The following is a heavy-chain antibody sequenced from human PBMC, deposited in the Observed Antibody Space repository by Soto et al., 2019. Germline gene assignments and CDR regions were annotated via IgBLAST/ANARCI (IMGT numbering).Heavy chain of an antibody. D-gene: IGHD3-16*02. Sequence: SETLSLTCTVSGGSISSSSYYWGWIRQPPGKGLEWIGSIYYSGSTYYNPSLKSRVTISVDTSKNQFSLKLSSVTAADTAVYYCARHSTPAFHDYIWGSYPWSGAFDIWGQGTMVTVSS. CDR1: GGSISSSSYY. V-gene: IGHV4-39*01. CDR2: IYYSGST. J-gene: IGHJ3*02. CDR3: ARHSTPAFHDYIWGSYPWSGAFDI.